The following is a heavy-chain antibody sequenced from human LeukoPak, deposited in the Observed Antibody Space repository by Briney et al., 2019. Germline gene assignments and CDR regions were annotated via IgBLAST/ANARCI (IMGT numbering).Heavy chain of an antibody. CDR2: ISGSGGST. Sequence: PGGSLRLSCAASGFTFSSYAMSWVRQARGKGLEWVSAISGSGGSTYYADSVKGRFTISRDNSKNTLYLQMNSLRAEDTAVYYCARRARNRLAGVYGMDVWGQGTTVTVSS. J-gene: IGHJ6*02. V-gene: IGHV3-23*01. CDR3: ARRARNRLAGVYGMDV. CDR1: GFTFSSYA. D-gene: IGHD3-16*02.